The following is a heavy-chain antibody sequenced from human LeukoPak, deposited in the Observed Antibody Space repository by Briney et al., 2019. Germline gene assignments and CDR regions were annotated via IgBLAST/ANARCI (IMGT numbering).Heavy chain of an antibody. CDR1: GGSISSYY. D-gene: IGHD3-16*01. CDR2: IYTSGST. Sequence: PSETLSLTCTVSGGSISSYYWSWIRQPAGKGLEWIGRIYTSGSTNYNPSLKSRVTMSVDTSKNQFSLKLSSVTAADTAVYYCARGPMGPEGFYYYYYMDVWGKGTTVTVSS. J-gene: IGHJ6*03. CDR3: ARGPMGPEGFYYYYYMDV. V-gene: IGHV4-4*07.